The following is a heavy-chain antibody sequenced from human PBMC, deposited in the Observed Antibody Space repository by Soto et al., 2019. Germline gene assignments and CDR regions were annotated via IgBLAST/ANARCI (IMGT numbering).Heavy chain of an antibody. CDR3: ARWTVYTAMVILSSWFDP. V-gene: IGHV5-51*01. J-gene: IGHJ5*02. D-gene: IGHD5-18*01. CDR1: GYSFTSYW. CDR2: IYPGDSDT. Sequence: GESLKISCKGSGYSFTSYWIGWVRQMPGKGLEWMGIIYPGDSDTRYSPSFQGQVTISADKSISTAYLQWSSLKASDTAMYYCARWTVYTAMVILSSWFDPWGQGTLVTVSS.